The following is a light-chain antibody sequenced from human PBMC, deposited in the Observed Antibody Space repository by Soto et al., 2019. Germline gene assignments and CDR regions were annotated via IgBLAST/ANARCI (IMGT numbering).Light chain of an antibody. J-gene: IGLJ2*01. V-gene: IGLV2-14*03. CDR1: SSDVGDFNY. Sequence: QSALTQPASVSGSPGRSVTISCTGTSSDVGDFNYVSWYQHLPGRAPKLIIYDVTNRPSGISYRFSASKSGRTASLTISGVQAEYECDYYCSSYSCSPTHVVFGGGTKLTVL. CDR3: SSYSCSPTHVV. CDR2: DVT.